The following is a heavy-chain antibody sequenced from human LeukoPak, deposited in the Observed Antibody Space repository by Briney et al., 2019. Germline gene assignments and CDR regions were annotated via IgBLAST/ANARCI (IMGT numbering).Heavy chain of an antibody. D-gene: IGHD4/OR15-4a*01. V-gene: IGHV4-59*12. J-gene: IGHJ4*02. CDR2: IYYSGST. CDR1: GGSISSYY. Sequence: SETLSLTCTVSGGSISSYYWSWIRQPPGKGLEWIGYIYYSGSTNYNPSLKSRVTISVDTSKNQFSLKLSSVTAADTAVYYCAILGYDYVDYWGQGTLVTVSS. CDR3: AILGYDYVDY.